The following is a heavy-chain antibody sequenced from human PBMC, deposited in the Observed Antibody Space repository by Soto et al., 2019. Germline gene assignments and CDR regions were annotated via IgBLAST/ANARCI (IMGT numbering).Heavy chain of an antibody. V-gene: IGHV3-9*01. Sequence: EVQLVESGGGLVQPGGSLRLSCAASGFTFDDYVMHWVRQAPGKGLEWVSGFTWNSGSIGYAASVKGRFTISRDNAERSLYLQMSSLRVEDTALYYCVKSKDPRWFQAFDLWGPGTTVTVSS. CDR3: VKSKDPRWFQAFDL. CDR2: FTWNSGSI. D-gene: IGHD2-15*01. CDR1: GFTFDDYV. J-gene: IGHJ3*01.